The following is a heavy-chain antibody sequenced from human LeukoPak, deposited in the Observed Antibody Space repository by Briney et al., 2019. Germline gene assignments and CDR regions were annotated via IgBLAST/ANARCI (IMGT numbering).Heavy chain of an antibody. V-gene: IGHV1-24*01. CDR2: FDSEGVKR. CDR1: GYTLTELS. J-gene: IGHJ4*02. Sequence: ASLKVSCKVSGYTLTELSIHWVRQAPGKGLEWMGGFDSEGVKRTYAQKFQGRVTMTEDTSTDTAYMELSSLRSEDTAVYYCARQGTYSSAIGMGYWGQGTLVTVSS. CDR3: ARQGTYSSAIGMGY. D-gene: IGHD6-19*01.